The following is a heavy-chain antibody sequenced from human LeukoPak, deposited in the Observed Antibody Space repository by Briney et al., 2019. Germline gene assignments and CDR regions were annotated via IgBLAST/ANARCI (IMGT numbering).Heavy chain of an antibody. D-gene: IGHD6-19*01. J-gene: IGHJ3*02. CDR1: GFTFSSYW. Sequence: GGSLRLSCAAYGFTFSSYWMSWVRQAPGKGLEWVANIKQDGSEKYYVDSVKDRFTISRDNAKNSLYLQMNSLRAVDTAVFYCARYGSGKEDDAFDIWGQGTMVTVSS. V-gene: IGHV3-7*01. CDR3: ARYGSGKEDDAFDI. CDR2: IKQDGSEK.